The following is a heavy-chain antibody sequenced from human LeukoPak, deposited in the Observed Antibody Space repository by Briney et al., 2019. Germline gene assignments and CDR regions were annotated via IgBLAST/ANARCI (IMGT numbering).Heavy chain of an antibody. CDR1: GFTFSSYA. CDR2: ITGRGGRT. V-gene: IGHV3-23*01. CDR3: ARDEGSSAYGMDV. J-gene: IGHJ6*02. Sequence: PGGSLRLSCAASGFTFSSYAMNWVRQAPGKGLEWVSAITGRGGRTYYADSVKGRFTISRDNSKNTLYLQMNSLRAEDTAVYYCARDEGSSAYGMDVWGQGTTVTVSS.